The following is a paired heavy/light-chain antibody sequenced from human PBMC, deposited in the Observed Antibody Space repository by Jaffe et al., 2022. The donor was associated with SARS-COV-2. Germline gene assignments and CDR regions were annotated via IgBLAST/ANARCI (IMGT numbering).Heavy chain of an antibody. D-gene: IGHD2-8*01. CDR2: ISSNGDST. CDR3: VILPRRQAMVEPPVDY. CDR1: GFTFSSFP. Sequence: EVQLVESGGGLVQPGGSLRLSCSASGFTFSSFPMHWVRQAPGKGVEYVSGISSNGDSTYYADSVKGRFTISRDNSKNTVYLQMSSLRAEDTAVYYCVILPRRQAMVEPPVDYWGQGTLVTVSS. J-gene: IGHJ4*02. V-gene: IGHV3-64D*09.
Light chain of an antibody. V-gene: IGKV3-20*01. CDR3: QQYGSSPRT. Sequence: EIVLTQSPGTLSLSPGERATLSCRASQSVRSSHLAWYQQKPGQVPRLLIYGASSRATGIPDRFSGSGSGTDFTLTISRLEPEDFAVYYCQQYGSSPRTFGQGTKVEIK. CDR1: QSVRSSH. CDR2: GAS. J-gene: IGKJ1*01.